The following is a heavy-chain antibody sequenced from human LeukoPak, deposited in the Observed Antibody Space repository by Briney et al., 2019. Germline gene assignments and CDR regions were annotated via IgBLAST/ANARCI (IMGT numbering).Heavy chain of an antibody. CDR2: INTNTGSP. Sequence: GASVKVSCKASGYTFTSYDINWVRQAPGQGLEWMGWINTNTGSPRYAQDFTGRFVFSLDTSLSTTYLQISSLKSEDTAIYYCARTRAPYYYGAGSPDFWGQGTLVTVSS. CDR3: ARTRAPYYYGAGSPDF. CDR1: GYTFTSYD. J-gene: IGHJ4*02. V-gene: IGHV7-4-1*02. D-gene: IGHD3-10*01.